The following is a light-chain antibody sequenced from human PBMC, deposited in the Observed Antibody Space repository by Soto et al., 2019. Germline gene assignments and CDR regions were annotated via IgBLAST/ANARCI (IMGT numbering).Light chain of an antibody. CDR3: QQYNNWPKIT. V-gene: IGKV3-15*01. CDR2: GAS. CDR1: QSISGN. Sequence: EIVMTQSPGTLSVSPGERATLSCRVSQSISGNLVWYQQKPGQAPRLFXYGASTRANGIPASFSGSGSGTELTLIISSLQSEDFAIYNCQQYNNWPKITFGQGTRLEIK. J-gene: IGKJ5*01.